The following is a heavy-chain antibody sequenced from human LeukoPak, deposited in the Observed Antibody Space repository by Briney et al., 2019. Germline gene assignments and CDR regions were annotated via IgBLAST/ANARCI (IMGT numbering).Heavy chain of an antibody. V-gene: IGHV3-66*02. J-gene: IGHJ6*03. CDR2: IYSGGST. CDR3: ARDRLNYYYYMDV. CDR1: GFTVSSNY. Sequence: PGGSLRLSCAASGFTVSSNYMSWVRQAPGKGLEWVSVIYSGGSTYYADSVKGRFTISRDNSKNTLYLQMNSLRAEDTAVYYCARDRLNYYYYMDVWGKGTTVTVSS.